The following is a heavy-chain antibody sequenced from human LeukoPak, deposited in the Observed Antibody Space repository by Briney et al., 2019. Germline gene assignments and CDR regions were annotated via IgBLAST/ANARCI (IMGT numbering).Heavy chain of an antibody. CDR1: GFTFSSYN. Sequence: GGSLRLSCAASGFTFSSYNMNWVRQAPGKGLEWVSYISSSSSTIYYADSVKGRFTISRDNAKNSLYLQMNSLRAEDTAVYYCARDGSVSYYFDFDYWGQGTLVTVSS. D-gene: IGHD1-26*01. CDR3: ARDGSVSYYFDFDY. J-gene: IGHJ4*02. V-gene: IGHV3-48*04. CDR2: ISSSSSTI.